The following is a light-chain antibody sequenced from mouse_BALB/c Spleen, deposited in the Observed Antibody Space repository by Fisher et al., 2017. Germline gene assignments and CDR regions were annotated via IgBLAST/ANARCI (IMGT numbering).Light chain of an antibody. CDR1: SSVSY. CDR3: QQWSSNPPT. CDR2: STS. Sequence: IVMTQTTAIMSASPVEKVTITCSASSSVSYMHWFQQKPGTSPKLWIYSTSNLASGVPARFSGSGSGTSYSLTISRMEAEDAATYYCQQWSSNPPTFGGGTKLEIK. V-gene: IGKV4-57*01. J-gene: IGKJ1*01.